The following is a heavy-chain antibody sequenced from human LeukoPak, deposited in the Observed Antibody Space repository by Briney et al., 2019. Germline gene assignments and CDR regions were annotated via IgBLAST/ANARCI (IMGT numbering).Heavy chain of an antibody. Sequence: GGSLRLSCAASGFTFTDYSMNWVRQAPGWGLECITYTSSDGKTTWYADSVKGRFTISRDNAKNSLYLQMNSLRAEDTAVYYCARAKVRFLEGGYMDVWGKGTTPTVSS. V-gene: IGHV3-48*01. CDR3: ARAKVRFLEGGYMDV. J-gene: IGHJ6*03. CDR2: TSSDGKTT. D-gene: IGHD3-3*01. CDR1: GFTFTDYS.